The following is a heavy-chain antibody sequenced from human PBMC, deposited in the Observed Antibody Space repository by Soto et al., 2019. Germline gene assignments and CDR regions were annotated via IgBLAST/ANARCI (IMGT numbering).Heavy chain of an antibody. CDR2: INHSGSS. CDR3: ARGRYARTDYLRDAFDI. J-gene: IGHJ3*02. Sequence: PSETLSLTCTVSGGSFSGYSWSWIRQSPGKGLEWIGEINHSGSSHYNPSLESRVTISLDTSKKYFSLRLTSVTAADKTAYYCARGRYARTDYLRDAFDIWGQGISVTSSS. CDR1: GGSFSGYS. V-gene: IGHV4-34*01. D-gene: IGHD2-2*01.